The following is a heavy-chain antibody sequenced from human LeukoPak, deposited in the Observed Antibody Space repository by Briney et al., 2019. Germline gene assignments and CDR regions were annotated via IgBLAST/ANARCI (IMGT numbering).Heavy chain of an antibody. Sequence: GGSLRLSCAASGFTFSSYAMSWVRQAPGKGLEWVSAISGSGGSTYYADSVKGRFTISRDNSKNTLYLQMNSLRAEDTAVYYCAKVTYSGSYRGPFDYWGRGTLVTVSS. V-gene: IGHV3-23*01. CDR1: GFTFSSYA. J-gene: IGHJ4*02. D-gene: IGHD1-26*01. CDR3: AKVTYSGSYRGPFDY. CDR2: ISGSGGST.